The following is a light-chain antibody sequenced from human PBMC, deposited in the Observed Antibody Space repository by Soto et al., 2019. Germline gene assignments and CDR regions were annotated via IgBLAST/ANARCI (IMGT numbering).Light chain of an antibody. CDR1: QSIGSN. CDR2: AAS. J-gene: IGKJ5*01. Sequence: EIVMTQSPATLSVSPGERATLSCRTSQSIGSNLGWYQQKPGQAPRLLIYAASTRATGIPARFSGSGSGTEFTLTISSLQSEDSALYYCQQYNNWSLITFGQGTRPEIK. V-gene: IGKV3-15*01. CDR3: QQYNNWSLIT.